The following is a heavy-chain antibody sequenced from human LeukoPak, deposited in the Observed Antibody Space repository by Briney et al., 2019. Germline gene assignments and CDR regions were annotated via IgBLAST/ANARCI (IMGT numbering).Heavy chain of an antibody. V-gene: IGHV1-8*01. CDR1: GYTFTSYD. CDR3: ARGYRGSSSGYMDY. J-gene: IGHJ4*02. CDR2: MNPNSGNT. D-gene: IGHD3-22*01. Sequence: ASVKVSCKASGYTFTSYDINWVRQATGQGLEWMGWMNPNSGNTGYAQKFQGRVTTTRNTSISTAYMKLSSLRSEDTAVYYCARGYRGSSSGYMDYWGQGTLVTVSS.